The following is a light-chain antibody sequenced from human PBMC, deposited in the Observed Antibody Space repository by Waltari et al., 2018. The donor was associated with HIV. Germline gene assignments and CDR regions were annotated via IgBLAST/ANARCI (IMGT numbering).Light chain of an antibody. J-gene: IGLJ6*01. CDR1: NSNFGKIY. CDR2: RND. V-gene: IGLV1-47*01. Sequence: QSGLRQPPSTSRTPGQRVVISCSGSNSNFGKIYVPWFQQLPGAAPRLLIYRNDRRPSGVPDRFTAAKSGSSASLVISGLRSDDEAEYFCASWDDALSSWLFGGGTKLTVL. CDR3: ASWDDALSSWL.